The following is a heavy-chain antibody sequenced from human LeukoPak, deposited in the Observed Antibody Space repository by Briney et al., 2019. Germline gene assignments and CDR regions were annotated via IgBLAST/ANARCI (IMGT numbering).Heavy chain of an antibody. CDR2: INHSGIT. D-gene: IGHD3-3*01. CDR3: ARDHSAGFGVDPYNWFDP. Sequence: SSETLSLTCSVSGGSFIDYSWSWIRQPPGKGLEWIGEINHSGITNYNPSLESRVTMSVDTSKNQFSLKLSSVTAADTAVYYCARDHSAGFGVDPYNWFDPWGQGTLVTVSS. CDR1: GGSFIDYS. V-gene: IGHV4-34*01. J-gene: IGHJ5*02.